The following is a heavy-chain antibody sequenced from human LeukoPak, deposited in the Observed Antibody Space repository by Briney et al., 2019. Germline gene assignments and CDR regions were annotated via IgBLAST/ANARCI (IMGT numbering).Heavy chain of an antibody. V-gene: IGHV4-4*07. Sequence: SETLSLTCTVSGGSISSYYWSWIRQPAGKGLEWIGRIYTSGSTNYNPSLKSRVTISVDTSKNQSSLKLSSVTAADTAVYYCARDRDWDYYDSSGPKYYYYMDVWGKGTTVTISS. D-gene: IGHD3-22*01. CDR3: ARDRDWDYYDSSGPKYYYYMDV. J-gene: IGHJ6*03. CDR2: IYTSGST. CDR1: GGSISSYY.